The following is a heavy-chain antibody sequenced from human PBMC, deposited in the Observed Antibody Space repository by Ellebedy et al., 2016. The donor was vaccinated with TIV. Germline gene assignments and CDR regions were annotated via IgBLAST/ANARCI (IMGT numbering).Heavy chain of an antibody. CDR2: ILPIVDSA. CDR1: GGTFSSYA. D-gene: IGHD4-23*01. Sequence: SVKVSCXASGGTFSSYAMSWVRQAPGQGLEWMGGILPIVDSANYAQKFQGRVTITADEFTSTAYMELSSLRSEDTAVYYCARDANSGGGQTWGWGQGTLVTVSS. CDR3: ARDANSGGGQTWG. V-gene: IGHV1-69*13. J-gene: IGHJ4*02.